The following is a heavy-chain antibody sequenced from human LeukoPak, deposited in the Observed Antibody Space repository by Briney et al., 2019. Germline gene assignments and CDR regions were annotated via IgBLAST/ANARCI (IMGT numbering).Heavy chain of an antibody. CDR3: ARRGQLKTFDY. D-gene: IGHD5-24*01. J-gene: IGHJ4*02. V-gene: IGHV4-39*01. CDR1: GGSISSSYHY. Sequence: SQTLSLTCTVSGGSISSSYHYWGWIRQPPGKGLEWIGSIYYSGSTYYNPSLKSRVTISVDTSKNQFSLKLSSVTAADTAVYYCARRGQLKTFDYWGQGTLVTVSS. CDR2: IYYSGST.